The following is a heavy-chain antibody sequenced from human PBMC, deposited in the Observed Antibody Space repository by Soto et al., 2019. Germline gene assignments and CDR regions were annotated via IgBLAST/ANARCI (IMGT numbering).Heavy chain of an antibody. V-gene: IGHV3-21*02. CDR2: ISGSPTNM. CDR1: GFTFSTYN. J-gene: IGHJ2*01. Sequence: EVQLVESGGGLVKPGGYLRLSCAASGFTFSTYNMNWVRQAPGRGLEWVSSISGSPTNMFYADSVKGRFTTSRDNARNSLYLQMNNLRVEDTAVYYCAREQDTSGWYWYFALWGRGTLVTVSS. CDR3: AREQDTSGWYWYFAL. D-gene: IGHD6-19*01.